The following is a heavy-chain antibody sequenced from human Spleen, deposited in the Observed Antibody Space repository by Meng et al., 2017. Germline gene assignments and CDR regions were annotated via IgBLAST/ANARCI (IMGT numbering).Heavy chain of an antibody. CDR2: IKSNGDGGTA. CDR1: GFTFNNAW. V-gene: IGHV3-15*01. CDR3: TTYSSTYYYSDY. J-gene: IGHJ4*02. Sequence: GESLKISCAASGFTFNNAWMSWVRQAPGKGLEWVGRIKSNGDGGTAGYGVPVQGRFSMSRDDSENILYLQMNNLKTEDTAVYYCTTYSSTYYYSDYWGQGTLVTVSS. D-gene: IGHD6-13*01.